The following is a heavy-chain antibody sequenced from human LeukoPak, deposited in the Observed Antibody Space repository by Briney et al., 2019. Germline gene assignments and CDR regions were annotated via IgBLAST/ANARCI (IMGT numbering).Heavy chain of an antibody. Sequence: SETLSFTGTVSGYSISTGSLYWCWIRQRPGKSLDWIGNIYYSRKAYYNPSIKSRLSISVDPSTNQFSLKLMSGPAADTSVYYCARVGRFMTVPFYYWGQGNLVTVSS. D-gene: IGHD2-21*02. V-gene: IGHV4-31*03. CDR1: GYSISTGSLY. J-gene: IGHJ4*02. CDR2: IYYSRKA. CDR3: ARVGRFMTVPFYY.